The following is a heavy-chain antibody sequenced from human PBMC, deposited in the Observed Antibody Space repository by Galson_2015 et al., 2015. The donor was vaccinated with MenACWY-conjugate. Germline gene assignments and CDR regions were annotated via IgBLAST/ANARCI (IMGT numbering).Heavy chain of an antibody. J-gene: IGHJ6*02. CDR2: ISYDGSNK. D-gene: IGHD3-22*01. V-gene: IGHV3-30*03. CDR1: GFTFSSYG. CDR3: ASAGYYYDSSGYCYGDYYYDGMDV. Sequence: SLRLSCAASGFTFSSYGMHWVRQAPGKGLEWVAVISYDGSNKYYADSVKGRFTISRDNSKNTLYLQMNSLRAEDTAVYYCASAGYYYDSSGYCYGDYYYDGMDVWGQGTTVTVSS.